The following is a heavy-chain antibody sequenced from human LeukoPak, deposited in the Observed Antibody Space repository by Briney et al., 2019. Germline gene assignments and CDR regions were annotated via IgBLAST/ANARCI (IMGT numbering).Heavy chain of an antibody. V-gene: IGHV3-74*01. J-gene: IGHJ4*02. D-gene: IGHD3-22*01. Sequence: QSGGSLRLSCAASGFTFSSYWIHWVRQAPGKGLVWVSRINTDGSTTTYAASVRGRFTISRDNAKNTVYLQMNNLRVEDTAVYYCARLGGAHFYFASSGYYDYWGQGTLVTVSS. CDR2: INTDGSTT. CDR3: ARLGGAHFYFASSGYYDY. CDR1: GFTFSSYW.